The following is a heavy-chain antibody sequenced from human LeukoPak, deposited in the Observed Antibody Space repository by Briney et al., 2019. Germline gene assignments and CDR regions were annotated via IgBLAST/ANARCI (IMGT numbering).Heavy chain of an antibody. D-gene: IGHD6-6*01. CDR3: ASDQYSNSFFAYYYYGMDV. CDR2: ISYDGSNK. CDR1: GFTFSSYA. Sequence: PGGSLRLSCAASGFTFSSYAMHWVRQAPGKGLEWVAVISYDGSNKYYADSVKGRFTISRDNSKNTLYLQMNSLRAEDTAVYYCASDQYSNSFFAYYYYGMDVWGQGTTVTVSS. J-gene: IGHJ6*02. V-gene: IGHV3-30*04.